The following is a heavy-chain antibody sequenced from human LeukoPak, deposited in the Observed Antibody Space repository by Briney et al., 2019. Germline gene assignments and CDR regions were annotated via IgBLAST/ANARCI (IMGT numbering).Heavy chain of an antibody. CDR1: GYIFTSYY. CDR2: INPSGSST. CDR3: ARVWDSGSYYGDY. Sequence: ASVKVSCKASGYIFTSYYMHWVRQAPGQGLEWMGIINPSGSSTSYAQKFQGRVTMTRDMSTSTAYMELRSLRSDDTAVYYCARVWDSGSYYGDYWGQGTLVTVSS. J-gene: IGHJ4*02. D-gene: IGHD1-26*01. V-gene: IGHV1-46*01.